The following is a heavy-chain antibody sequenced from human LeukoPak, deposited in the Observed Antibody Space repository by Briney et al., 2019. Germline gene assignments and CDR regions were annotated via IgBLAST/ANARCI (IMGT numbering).Heavy chain of an antibody. Sequence: GGSLRLSCAVSGLTFSSYAMTWVRQAPGKGLEWVSDISGSGDTTYCADSVKGRFSISRDNAKDSLYLQMNSLRAEDTAVYYCARGVPYASWSGPHYSDYWGQGTLVTVSS. CDR2: ISGSGDTT. CDR1: GLTFSSYA. D-gene: IGHD3-3*01. J-gene: IGHJ4*02. CDR3: ARGVPYASWSGPHYSDY. V-gene: IGHV3-23*01.